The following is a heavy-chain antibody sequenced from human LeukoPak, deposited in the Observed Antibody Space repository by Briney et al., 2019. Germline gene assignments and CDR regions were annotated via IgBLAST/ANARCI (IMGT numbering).Heavy chain of an antibody. D-gene: IGHD4-23*01. Sequence: GRSLRLSCAASGFTFSSYAMHWVRQAPGKGLEWVAVISYDGSNKYYADSVKGRFTISRDNSKNTLYLQMNSLRAEDTAVYYCARAWQLTAWGPGTLVTVSS. CDR1: GFTFSSYA. V-gene: IGHV3-30*04. J-gene: IGHJ5*02. CDR2: ISYDGSNK. CDR3: ARAWQLTA.